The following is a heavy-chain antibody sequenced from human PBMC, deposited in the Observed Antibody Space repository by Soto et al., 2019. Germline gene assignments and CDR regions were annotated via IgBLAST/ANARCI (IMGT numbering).Heavy chain of an antibody. J-gene: IGHJ3*02. CDR2: ISAYNGNT. CDR3: ARYGSRGSCDSNTAFDI. V-gene: IGHV1-18*01. D-gene: IGHD2-15*01. Sequence: ASVKVSCTPSGYTFTCYGMSWTRQSSGRGLEYMGWISAYNGNTNYPQKLLGRVTMTADTSTTTAYMELRSRRSVDTAVYYCARYGSRGSCDSNTAFDIWG. CDR1: GYTFTCYG.